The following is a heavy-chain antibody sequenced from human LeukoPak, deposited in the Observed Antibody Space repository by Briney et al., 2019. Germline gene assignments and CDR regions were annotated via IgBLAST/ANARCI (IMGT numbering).Heavy chain of an antibody. CDR3: AGLPAAARSGVY. J-gene: IGHJ4*02. CDR1: GGSISSYY. CDR2: IYTSGST. V-gene: IGHV4-4*07. Sequence: NTSETLSLTCTVSGGSISSYYWSWIRQPAGKGLEWIGRIYTSGSTNYNPSLKSRVTMSVDTSKNQFSLKLSSVTAADTAVYYCAGLPAAARSGVYWGQGTLVTVSS. D-gene: IGHD6-13*01.